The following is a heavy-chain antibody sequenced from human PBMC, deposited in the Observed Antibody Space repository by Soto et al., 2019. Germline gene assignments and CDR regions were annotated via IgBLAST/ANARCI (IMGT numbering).Heavy chain of an antibody. CDR2: IHNTGTT. Sequence: TLSIGCTLPADSISTRGYYTNRTPQHPGKGLEWIGNIHNTGTTSYNPSLGGRVTISLDTSKNQFSLRLTSVTAADTAVYYCARAHMGSTMTPDYWGLGTLVTVSS. CDR1: ADSISTRGYY. CDR3: ARAHMGSTMTPDY. J-gene: IGHJ4*02. V-gene: IGHV4-31*03. D-gene: IGHD3-10*01.